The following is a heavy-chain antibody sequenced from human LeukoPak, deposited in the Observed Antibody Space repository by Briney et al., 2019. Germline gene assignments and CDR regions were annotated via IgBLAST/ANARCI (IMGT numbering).Heavy chain of an antibody. CDR2: ISSNGGST. Sequence: PGGSLRLSCSASGFTFSSYAMHWVRQAPGKGLEYVSAISSNGGSTYYADSVKGRFTISRDNSKKTLYIQISSLRAEDTAVYYCVKGESYYYDSSGYYNWFDPWGQGTLVTVSS. CDR1: GFTFSSYA. D-gene: IGHD3-22*01. CDR3: VKGESYYYDSSGYYNWFDP. V-gene: IGHV3-64*05. J-gene: IGHJ5*02.